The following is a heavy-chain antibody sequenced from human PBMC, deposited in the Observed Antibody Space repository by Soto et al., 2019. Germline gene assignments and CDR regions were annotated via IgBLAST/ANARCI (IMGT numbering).Heavy chain of an antibody. D-gene: IGHD1-1*01. CDR3: ARGAEMSTLTKWFDP. V-gene: IGHV3-11*01. CDR1: GFTLSDYY. CDR2: ISRDGNAI. Sequence: GGSLRLSCAASGFTLSDYYMSWIRQAPGKGLEWLAYISRDGNAIFYADSVNGRFTISRDNAKNSLFLQMDDLRAEDTGMFFCARGAEMSTLTKWFDPWGQGTLVTVSS. J-gene: IGHJ5*02.